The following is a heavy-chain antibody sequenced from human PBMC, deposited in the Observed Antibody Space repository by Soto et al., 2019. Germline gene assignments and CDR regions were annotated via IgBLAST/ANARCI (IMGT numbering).Heavy chain of an antibody. Sequence: SRKGSGYSFTSYWISWVRQMPGKGLEWMGRIDPSDSYTNYSPSFQGHVTISADKSISTAYLQWSSLKASDTAMYYCARHYAYYYDSSGSATGAFDIWGQGTMVTVS. CDR2: IDPSDSYT. V-gene: IGHV5-10-1*01. D-gene: IGHD3-22*01. CDR3: ARHYAYYYDSSGSATGAFDI. CDR1: GYSFTSYW. J-gene: IGHJ3*02.